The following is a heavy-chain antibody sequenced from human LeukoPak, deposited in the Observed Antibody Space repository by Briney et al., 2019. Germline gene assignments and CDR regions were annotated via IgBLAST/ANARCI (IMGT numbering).Heavy chain of an antibody. V-gene: IGHV3-48*04. Sequence: GGSLRLSCAASGFTFSNYSMNWVRQAPGKGLEWVSTIKHIGPTTYYADSVKGRFTISRDNAKNSLFLQMSSLRADDTAIYYCARAGELRYMDVWGKGTAVTVSS. CDR2: IKHIGPTT. D-gene: IGHD3-16*01. CDR1: GFTFSNYS. J-gene: IGHJ6*03. CDR3: ARAGELRYMDV.